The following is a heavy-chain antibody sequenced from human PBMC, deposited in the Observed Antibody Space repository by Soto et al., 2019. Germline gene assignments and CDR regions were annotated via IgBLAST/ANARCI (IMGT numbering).Heavy chain of an antibody. CDR2: VYSTGGT. Sequence: QVQLQQSGPGLVKPPETLSLTCSVSSGPSSSHNWGWIRQPPGRGLEWIGYVYSTGGTSYNPSLNRRVTISAHTSPNHTSLTLTSVTAAATAVLYCVRKRIGNLDALVDVWGQGTRVRVSS. D-gene: IGHD1-1*01. CDR3: VRKRIGNLDALVDV. V-gene: IGHV4-59*08. CDR1: SGPSSSHN. J-gene: IGHJ6*02.